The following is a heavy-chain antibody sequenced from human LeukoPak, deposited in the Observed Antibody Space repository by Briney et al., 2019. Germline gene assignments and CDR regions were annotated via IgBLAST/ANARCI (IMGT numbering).Heavy chain of an antibody. Sequence: GGSLRLSCAASGFTFSSYEMTWVRQAPGKGLEWVSYISSSRSTTHYADSVKGRFTFSRDNAKNSLYLQMNSLRAEDTAVYYCARDQRGSYYGFFDYWGQGTLVTVSS. D-gene: IGHD1-26*01. CDR1: GFTFSSYE. J-gene: IGHJ4*02. CDR2: ISSSRSTT. CDR3: ARDQRGSYYGFFDY. V-gene: IGHV3-48*03.